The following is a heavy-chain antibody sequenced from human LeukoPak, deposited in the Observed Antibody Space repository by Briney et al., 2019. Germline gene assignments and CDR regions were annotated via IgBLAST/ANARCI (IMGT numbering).Heavy chain of an antibody. D-gene: IGHD4-17*01. V-gene: IGHV4-30-4*01. Sequence: SETLSLTCTVSGGSISSGDYYWSWIRQPPGKGLEWIGYIYYSGSTYYNPSLKSRVTISVDTSKNQFSLKLSSVTAADTAVYYCARGHTVTEFDYWSQGTLVTVSS. CDR3: ARGHTVTEFDY. CDR2: IYYSGST. J-gene: IGHJ4*02. CDR1: GGSISSGDYY.